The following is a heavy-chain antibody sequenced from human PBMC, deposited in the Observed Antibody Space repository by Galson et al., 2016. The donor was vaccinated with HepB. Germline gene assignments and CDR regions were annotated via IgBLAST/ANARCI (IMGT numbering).Heavy chain of an antibody. D-gene: IGHD3-3*01. V-gene: IGHV3-30-3*01. CDR3: GRGRYYNFWSGSDF. CDR2: ISYDGSRK. Sequence: SLRLSCAASGFTFSMYAIHWVRQAPGKGLEWVTVISYDGSRKHYADSVQGRFTVSRDNSKNTLYLQMNSLRVDDTAMYYCGRGRYYNFWSGSDFWGQGTLVTVSS. CDR1: GFTFSMYA. J-gene: IGHJ4*02.